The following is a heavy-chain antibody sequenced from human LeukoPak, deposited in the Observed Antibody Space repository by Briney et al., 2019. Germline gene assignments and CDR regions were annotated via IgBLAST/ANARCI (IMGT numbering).Heavy chain of an antibody. J-gene: IGHJ6*02. CDR2: ISSDGTNK. CDR1: GFIFSSCD. V-gene: IGHV3-30*18. CDR3: VKVLVTYTVDV. D-gene: IGHD1-1*01. Sequence: GGSLRLSCAASGFIFSSCDMHWARQAPGKGLEWVALISSDGTNKYYADAVKGRFTISRDNSKNTLYLQMNSLRGEDTAVYYCVKVLVTYTVDVWGQGTTVTVSS.